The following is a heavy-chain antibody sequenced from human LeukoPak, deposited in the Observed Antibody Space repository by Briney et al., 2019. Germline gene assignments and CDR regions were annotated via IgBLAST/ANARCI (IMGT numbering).Heavy chain of an antibody. J-gene: IGHJ4*02. CDR1: GFTFSSYW. CDR2: IKQAGSEK. CDR3: ARVRGYCSSTSCYPLDY. D-gene: IGHD2-2*01. V-gene: IGHV3-7*01. Sequence: GGSLRLSCAASGFTFSSYWMSWVRQAPGKGLEWVANIKQAGSEKYYVDSVKGRFTISTDNAKNSLYLQMNSLRAEDTAVYYCARVRGYCSSTSCYPLDYWGQGTLVTVSS.